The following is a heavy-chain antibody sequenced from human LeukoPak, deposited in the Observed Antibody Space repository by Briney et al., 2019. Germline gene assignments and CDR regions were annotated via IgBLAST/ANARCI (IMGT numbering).Heavy chain of an antibody. Sequence: GGSLRLSCAASGFTFSSYSMNWVRQAPGKGLEWVANIKQDGSEKYYVDSAKGRFTISRDNAKNSLYLQMNSLRAEDTAVYYCATGRGGNLFYWGQGTLVTVSS. CDR3: ATGRGGNLFY. CDR1: GFTFSSYS. V-gene: IGHV3-7*01. J-gene: IGHJ4*02. CDR2: IKQDGSEK. D-gene: IGHD1-14*01.